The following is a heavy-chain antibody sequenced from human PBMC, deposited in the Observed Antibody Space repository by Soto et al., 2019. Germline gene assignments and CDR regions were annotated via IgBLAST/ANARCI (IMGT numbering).Heavy chain of an antibody. J-gene: IGHJ6*02. CDR3: ARVGSKENRDAYYYYGMDV. CDR2: IYYSGST. Sequence: PSETLSLPCTVSGGYISSYYCSWIRQPPGKGLEWIGYIYYSGSTNYNPSLKSRVTISVDTSKNQFSLKLSSVTAADTAVYYCARVGSKENRDAYYYYGMDVWGQGTTVTVSS. D-gene: IGHD1-26*01. V-gene: IGHV4-59*01. CDR1: GGYISSYY.